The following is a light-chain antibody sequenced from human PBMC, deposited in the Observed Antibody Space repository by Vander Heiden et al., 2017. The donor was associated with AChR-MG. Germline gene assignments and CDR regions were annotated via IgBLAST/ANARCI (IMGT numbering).Light chain of an antibody. J-gene: IGKJ1*01. Sequence: DIQMTQSPSSLSASVGDRVTITCRASQNINSYLNWYQQKPGKAPNLLIYGAFTLQSGVPSRFSGSGSGTDFTLTISSLQPEDFATYYCQQSDSTPRTFGQGTKVEIK. V-gene: IGKV1-39*01. CDR3: QQSDSTPRT. CDR1: QNINSY. CDR2: GAF.